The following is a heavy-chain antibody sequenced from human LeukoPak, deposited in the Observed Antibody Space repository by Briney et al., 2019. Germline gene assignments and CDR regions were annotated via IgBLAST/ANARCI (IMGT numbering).Heavy chain of an antibody. CDR2: IIPIFGTA. V-gene: IGHV1-69*13. J-gene: IGHJ4*02. CDR1: GGTFSSYA. D-gene: IGHD3-3*01. CDR3: ATLKPRGITIFGVADFDY. Sequence: ASVKVSCKASGGTFSSYAISWVRQAPGQGLEWMGGIIPIFGTANYAQKFQGRVTITADESTSTAYMELSSLRSEDTAVYYCATLKPRGITIFGVADFDYWGQGTLVTVSS.